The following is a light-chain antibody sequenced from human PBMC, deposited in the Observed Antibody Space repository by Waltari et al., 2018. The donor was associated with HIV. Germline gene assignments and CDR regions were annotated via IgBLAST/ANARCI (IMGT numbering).Light chain of an antibody. CDR2: EDS. V-gene: IGLV3-10*01. CDR3: YSTSSSGNHRV. Sequence: SYELTQPPSVLVSPGQTARITCSGDALPKKYAYWYQQKSGQAPVLVIYEDSKRPSGIPGRFSGSSSGTIATLTISGAQGEDEADYYWYSTSSSGNHRVFGGWTKLTVL. CDR1: ALPKKY. J-gene: IGLJ3*02.